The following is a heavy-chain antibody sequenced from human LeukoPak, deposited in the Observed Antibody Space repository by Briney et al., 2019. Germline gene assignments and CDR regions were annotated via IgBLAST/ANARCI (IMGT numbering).Heavy chain of an antibody. V-gene: IGHV3-9*01. CDR1: GFTFDDYA. J-gene: IGHJ4*02. CDR2: ISWNSGVI. CDR3: ARERGTGIGNYPLEY. Sequence: PGGSLRLSCAASGFTFDDYAMHWVRQAPGKGLEWVSAISWNSGVIGYADSVKGRFTISRDNAKNSLYLQMNSLGTEDTAVYYCARERGTGIGNYPLEYWGQGTLVTVSS. D-gene: IGHD1-1*01.